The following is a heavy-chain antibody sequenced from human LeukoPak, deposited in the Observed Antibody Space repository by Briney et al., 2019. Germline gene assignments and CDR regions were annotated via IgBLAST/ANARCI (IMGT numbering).Heavy chain of an antibody. CDR3: ANGGYGDAFDI. Sequence: GGSLRLSCAASGFTFSSYAMSWVRQAPGKGQEWVSAISGSGGSTYYADSVKGRFTISRDNSKNTLYLQMNSLRAEDTAAYYCANGGYGDAFDIWGQGTMVTVSS. J-gene: IGHJ3*02. V-gene: IGHV3-23*01. CDR2: ISGSGGST. CDR1: GFTFSSYA. D-gene: IGHD5-12*01.